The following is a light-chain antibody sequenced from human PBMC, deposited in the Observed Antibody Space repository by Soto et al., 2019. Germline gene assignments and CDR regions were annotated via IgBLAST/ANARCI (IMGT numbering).Light chain of an antibody. CDR2: DTF. Sequence: IVLTQSPATLSLSPGARATLSCRAGQSVSNYLAWYQQKHGQAPRLLIYDTFNRATGIPARFSGSGSGTDFTLTISSLEPEDLAVYFCVQRSTWPWTSGQGTKVEIK. V-gene: IGKV3-11*01. CDR3: VQRSTWPWT. CDR1: QSVSNY. J-gene: IGKJ1*01.